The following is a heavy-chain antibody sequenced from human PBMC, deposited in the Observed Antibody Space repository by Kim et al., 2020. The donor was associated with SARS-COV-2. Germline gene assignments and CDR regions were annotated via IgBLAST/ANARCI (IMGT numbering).Heavy chain of an antibody. D-gene: IGHD3-22*01. J-gene: IGHJ4*02. V-gene: IGHV3-23*01. CDR2: ISGSGGST. Sequence: GGSLRLSCAASGFTFSSYAMSWVRQAPGKGLEWVSAISGSGGSTYYADSVKGRFTISRDNSKNTLYLQMNSLRAEDTAVYYCAKEFGLGSSGKYYFDYWGQGTLVTVSS. CDR1: GFTFSSYA. CDR3: AKEFGLGSSGKYYFDY.